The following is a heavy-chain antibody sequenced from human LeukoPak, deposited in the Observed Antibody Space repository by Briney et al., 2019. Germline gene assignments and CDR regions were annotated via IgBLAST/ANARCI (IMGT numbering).Heavy chain of an antibody. V-gene: IGHV1-3*01. Sequence: ASVKVSCKASGYTFTNYAMHWVRQAPGQRLEWMGWINGGNGDTKYSQKFQGRVTITRETSASTAYMELSSLRSEDTAVYYCAKPHSSQGVTTHYLFDCWGQGTLVTVSS. CDR1: GYTFTNYA. J-gene: IGHJ4*02. D-gene: IGHD2-21*02. CDR3: AKPHSSQGVTTHYLFDC. CDR2: INGGNGDT.